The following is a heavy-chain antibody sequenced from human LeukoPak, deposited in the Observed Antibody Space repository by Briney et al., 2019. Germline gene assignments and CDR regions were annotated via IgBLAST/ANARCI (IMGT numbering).Heavy chain of an antibody. Sequence: SETLSLTCTVSGGSISSYYWSWIRPPAGKGLEWIGRIYTSGSTNYNPSLKSRVTMSVDTSKNQFSLKLSSVTAADTAVYYCARSLAVAGFYYFDYWGQGTLVTVSS. J-gene: IGHJ4*02. CDR2: IYTSGST. D-gene: IGHD6-19*01. CDR1: GGSISSYY. CDR3: ARSLAVAGFYYFDY. V-gene: IGHV4-4*07.